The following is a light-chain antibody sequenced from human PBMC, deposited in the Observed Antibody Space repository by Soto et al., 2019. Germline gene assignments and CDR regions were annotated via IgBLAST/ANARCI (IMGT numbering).Light chain of an antibody. CDR1: SSDVGGYKY. CDR2: DIR. V-gene: IGLV2-14*03. Sequence: QSALTQPASVSGSPGQSITISCTGTSSDVGGYKYVSWYQQHPGKAPKLMIYDIRNRPSGVSNRFSGSKSGNTASLTISGLQPEDEADYYCSSYPSSSTRVFGTGTKLTVL. J-gene: IGLJ1*01. CDR3: SSYPSSSTRV.